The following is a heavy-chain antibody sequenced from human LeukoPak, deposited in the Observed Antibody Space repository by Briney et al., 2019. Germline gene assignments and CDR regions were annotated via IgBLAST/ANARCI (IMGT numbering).Heavy chain of an antibody. Sequence: GGSLRLSCAASGFTFSSYAMNWVRQAPGKGLEWVSGISGSGGSTYYADSVKGRFTISRDNSKNALYLQMNSLRAEDTAVYYCAKSVTDYWYFDLWGRGALVTVSS. J-gene: IGHJ2*01. V-gene: IGHV3-23*01. CDR3: AKSVTDYWYFDL. D-gene: IGHD3-16*02. CDR1: GFTFSSYA. CDR2: ISGSGGST.